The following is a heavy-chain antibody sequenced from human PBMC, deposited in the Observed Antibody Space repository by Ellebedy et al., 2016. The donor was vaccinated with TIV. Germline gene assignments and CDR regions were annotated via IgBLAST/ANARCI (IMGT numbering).Heavy chain of an antibody. CDR2: ITSSSNII. CDR3: ARDYYDSSGYGY. V-gene: IGHV3-48*01. J-gene: IGHJ4*02. Sequence: GGSLRLXXAASGFTFSSYNMNWVRQAPGKGLEWVSYITSSSNIIYYADSVKGRFTISRDNAKNSLYLQMNSLRAEDTAMYYCARDYYDSSGYGYWGQGTLVTVSS. CDR1: GFTFSSYN. D-gene: IGHD3-22*01.